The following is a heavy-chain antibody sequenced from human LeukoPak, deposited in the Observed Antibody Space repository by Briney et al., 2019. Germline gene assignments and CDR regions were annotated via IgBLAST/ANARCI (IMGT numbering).Heavy chain of an antibody. CDR2: IYSGGGT. CDR3: AREYYYDSSGYSGAFDI. D-gene: IGHD3-22*01. V-gene: IGHV3-53*01. Sequence: GGSLRLSCAASGFTFDDYAMHWVRQAPGKGLEWVSVIYSGGGTYYADSVKGRFTISRDNSKNTLYLQMNSLRAEDTAVYYCAREYYYDSSGYSGAFDIWGRGTMVTVSS. J-gene: IGHJ3*02. CDR1: GFTFDDYA.